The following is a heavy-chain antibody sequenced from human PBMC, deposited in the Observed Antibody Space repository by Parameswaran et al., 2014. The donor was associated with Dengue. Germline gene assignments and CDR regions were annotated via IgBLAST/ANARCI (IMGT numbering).Heavy chain of an antibody. CDR2: IIPILGIA. Sequence: WVRQAPGQGLEWMGGIIPILGIANYAQKFQGRVTITADESTSTAYMELSSLRSEDTAVYYCARDPYGDYAGHAFDIWGQGTMVTVSS. V-gene: IGHV1-69*10. D-gene: IGHD4-17*01. CDR3: ARDPYGDYAGHAFDI. J-gene: IGHJ3*02.